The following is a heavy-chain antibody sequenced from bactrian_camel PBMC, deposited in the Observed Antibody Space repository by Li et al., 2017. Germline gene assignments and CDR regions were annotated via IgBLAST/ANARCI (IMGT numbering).Heavy chain of an antibody. CDR3: AADSSVGGSSVPWVGAGVLPCFSDGWF. D-gene: IGHD5*01. J-gene: IGHJ4*01. CDR1: GFTFDDSD. Sequence: HVQLVESGGGSVQAGGSLRLSCTRSGFTFDDSDMAWYRQGPGNECELVSSINTRGITYYADSVKGRVTISKDNAKNTLYLQMNSLRPEDTAMYYCAADSSVGGSSVPWVGAGVLPCFSDGWFWGQGTQVTVS. CDR2: INTRGIT. V-gene: IGHV3S55*01.